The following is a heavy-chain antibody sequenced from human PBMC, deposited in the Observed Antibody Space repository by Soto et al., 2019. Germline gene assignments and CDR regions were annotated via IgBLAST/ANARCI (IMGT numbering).Heavy chain of an antibody. CDR2: IYYSGST. CDR1: GGSISSINW. Sequence: PSETLSLTCGVSGGSISSINWWSWVRQTPGKGLEWIGEIYYSGSTNYNPSLTNRVTMSIDKSKNQFFLNLTSVTAADTAVYYCARSSGVSATYLFDAWGQGTLVTVSS. D-gene: IGHD3-10*01. J-gene: IGHJ5*02. V-gene: IGHV4-4*02. CDR3: ARSSGVSATYLFDA.